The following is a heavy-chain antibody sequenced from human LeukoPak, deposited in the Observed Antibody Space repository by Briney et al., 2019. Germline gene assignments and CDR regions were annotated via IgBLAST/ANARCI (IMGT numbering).Heavy chain of an antibody. CDR3: ARDPFTVTTYLDY. CDR1: GYTFTRYY. V-gene: IGHV1-2*02. CDR2: INPNSGGT. J-gene: IGHJ4*02. Sequence: ASVKVSCKASGYTFTRYYMHWVRQAPGQGLEWMGWINPNSGGTNYAQKFQGRVTMTRDTSISTAYMELSRLRSDDTAVYYCARDPFTVTTYLDYWGQGTLVTVSS. D-gene: IGHD4-17*01.